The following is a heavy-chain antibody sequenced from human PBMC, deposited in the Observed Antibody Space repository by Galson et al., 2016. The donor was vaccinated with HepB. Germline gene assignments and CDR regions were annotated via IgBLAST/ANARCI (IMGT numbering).Heavy chain of an antibody. D-gene: IGHD5-18*01. CDR1: GFSFSDHY. Sequence: SLRLSCAASGFSFSDHYMSWIRQAPGKGLESIAYISSSGTVLYYAASAQGRFTISRDNAKKSLYLQVNSLRADDTGVYYCARDPDTSSKVDVWGHGTTVTVSS. CDR2: ISSSGTVL. V-gene: IGHV3-11*01. J-gene: IGHJ6*02. CDR3: ARDPDTSSKVDV.